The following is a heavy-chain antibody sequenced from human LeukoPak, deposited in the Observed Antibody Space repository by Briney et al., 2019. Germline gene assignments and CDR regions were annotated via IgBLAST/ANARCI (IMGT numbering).Heavy chain of an antibody. D-gene: IGHD1-7*01. CDR2: INPNSGGT. V-gene: IGHV1-2*02. J-gene: IGHJ4*02. CDR3: ARGPLLELLTHFDY. Sequence: ASVKVSCKASGYTFTGYYMHWVRQAPGQGLEWMGWINPNSGGTNYAQKVQGRVTMTRDTAISTAYMELSRLRSDDTAVYYCARGPLLELLTHFDYWGQGTLVTVSS. CDR1: GYTFTGYY.